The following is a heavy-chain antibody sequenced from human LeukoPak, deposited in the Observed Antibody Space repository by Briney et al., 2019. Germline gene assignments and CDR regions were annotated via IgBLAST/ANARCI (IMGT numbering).Heavy chain of an antibody. V-gene: IGHV4-34*01. CDR2: INHSGST. CDR1: GGSFSGYY. D-gene: IGHD3-22*01. J-gene: IGHJ4*02. CDR3: ARVSYYYDSSGSD. Sequence: SETLSLTXAVYGGSFSGYYWSWIRQPPGKGLEWIGEINHSGSTNYNPSLKSRVTISVDTSKNQFSLKLSSVTAADTAVYYCARVSYYYDSSGSDWGQGTLVTVSS.